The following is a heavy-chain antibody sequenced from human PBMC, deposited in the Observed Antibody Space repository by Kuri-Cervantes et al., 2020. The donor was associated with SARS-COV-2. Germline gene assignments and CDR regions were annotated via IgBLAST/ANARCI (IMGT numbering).Heavy chain of an antibody. CDR1: GGSFSGYY. CDR2: INHSGST. CDR3: ARAVYDFWSGYSHYYYYYGMDV. J-gene: IGHJ6*02. V-gene: IGHV4-34*01. Sequence: SQTLSLTCAVYGGSFSGYYWSWIRQPPGKGLEWIGEINHSGSTNYNPSLKSRVTISVDTSKNQFPLKLSSVTAADTAVYYCARAVYDFWSGYSHYYYYYGMDVWGQGTTVTVSS. D-gene: IGHD3-3*01.